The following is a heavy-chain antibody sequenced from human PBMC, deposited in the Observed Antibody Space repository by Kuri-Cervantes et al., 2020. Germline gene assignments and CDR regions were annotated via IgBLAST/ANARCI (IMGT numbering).Heavy chain of an antibody. CDR2: INPNSGGT. V-gene: IGHV1-2*02. J-gene: IGHJ4*02. CDR3: ARDNEAPRVPLDY. D-gene: IGHD1-1*01. Sequence: ASVNVSCKASGYTFSGHYIHWVRQAPGQGLEWMGWINPNSGGTNYAQKFQGRVTMTRDTSIGTAYMELSRLRSDDTAVYYCARDNEAPRVPLDYWGQGTLVTVSS. CDR1: GYTFSGHY.